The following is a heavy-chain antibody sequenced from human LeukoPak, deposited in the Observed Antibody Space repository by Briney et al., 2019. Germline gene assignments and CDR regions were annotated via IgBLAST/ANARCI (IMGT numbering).Heavy chain of an antibody. CDR3: ARGARGIAADPFDY. CDR2: IYYSGYT. D-gene: IGHD6-13*01. Sequence: SETLSLTCSVSGGSISSYYWSWIRQPPGKGLEWIGYIYYSGYTNYNPSLKSRVTISVDTSKNQFSLKLSSVTAADTAVYYCARGARGIAADPFDYWGQGTLVTVSS. CDR1: GGSISSYY. J-gene: IGHJ4*02. V-gene: IGHV4-59*01.